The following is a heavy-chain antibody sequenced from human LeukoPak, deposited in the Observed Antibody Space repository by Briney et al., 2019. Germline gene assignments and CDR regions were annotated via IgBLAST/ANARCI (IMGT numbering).Heavy chain of an antibody. CDR2: VSYDGNLQ. J-gene: IGHJ4*02. CDR3: VKVYPTVATSSVLGS. V-gene: IGHV3-30*18. D-gene: IGHD5-12*01. CDR1: GFIFSNYD. Sequence: GGSLRLACAASGFIFSNYDIHWVGQAPGKGLEWVAAVSYDGNLQHYADAVKGRFTVSRDNSKNTVFLQINSLRTDDSAVYWCVKVYPTVATSSVLGSWGQGTLVTVSS.